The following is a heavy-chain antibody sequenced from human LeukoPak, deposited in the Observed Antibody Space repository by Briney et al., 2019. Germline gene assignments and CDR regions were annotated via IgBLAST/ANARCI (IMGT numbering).Heavy chain of an antibody. CDR2: IYHSGST. V-gene: IGHV4-38-2*01. J-gene: IGHJ4*02. Sequence: TSETLSLTCAVSGYSISSGYYWGWIRQPPGKGLEWIGSIYHSGSTYYNPSLKSRVTISVDTSKNQFSLKLSSVTAADTAVYYCTRHVSSGSPSYYLDYWGQGTLVPVSS. D-gene: IGHD3-10*01. CDR3: TRHVSSGSPSYYLDY. CDR1: GYSISSGYY.